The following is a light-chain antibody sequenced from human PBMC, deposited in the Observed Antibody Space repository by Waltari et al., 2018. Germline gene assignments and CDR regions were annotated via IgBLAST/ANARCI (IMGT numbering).Light chain of an antibody. J-gene: IGLJ3*02. CDR1: SSDVGGYDH. V-gene: IGLV2-8*01. CDR2: EVT. CDR3: CSYAGTNNLGV. Sequence: QSALTQPPSASGSPGQSVTISCTGTSSDVGGYDHVSWYQQHPGKAPKLMIYEVTRRPSGVPDRFSGSKSGTTASLNVSGLQAEDEADYYCCSYAGTNNLGVFGGGTKLTVL.